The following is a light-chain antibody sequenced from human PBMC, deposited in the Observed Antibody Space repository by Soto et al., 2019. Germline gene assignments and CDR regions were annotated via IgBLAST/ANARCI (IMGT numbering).Light chain of an antibody. J-gene: IGKJ2*01. CDR2: VAS. CDR3: HQGYSTRYT. V-gene: IGKV1-39*01. CDR1: QSISSN. Sequence: DIQMTQSPSSLSASVGDRVTITCRASQSISSNLNWYQQKPGEAPKLLIYVASSLQSGVPSRFTGSKSGSYYTITISRLPPDNCGTYYCHQGYSTRYTFGQRTKLEIK.